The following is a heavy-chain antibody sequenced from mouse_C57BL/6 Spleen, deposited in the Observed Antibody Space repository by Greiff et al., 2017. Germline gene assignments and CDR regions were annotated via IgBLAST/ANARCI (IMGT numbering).Heavy chain of an antibody. CDR3: EREGGYNWDDY. D-gene: IGHD4-1*01. CDR1: GFTFSSYA. Sequence: EVMLVESGGGLVKPGGSLKLSCAASGFTFSSYAMSWVRQTPEKRLEWVATISDGGSYTYYPDNVKGRFTISRDNAKNNLYLQMSHLKSEDTAMYYCEREGGYNWDDYGGQGTTLTVSS. J-gene: IGHJ2*01. V-gene: IGHV5-4*01. CDR2: ISDGGSYT.